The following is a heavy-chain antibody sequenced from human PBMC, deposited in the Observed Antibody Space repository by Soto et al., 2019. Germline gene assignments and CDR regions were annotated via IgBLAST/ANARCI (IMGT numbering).Heavy chain of an antibody. CDR1: GFTFSSYS. D-gene: IGHD3-10*01. CDR3: VSEGEGGDWFDP. V-gene: IGHV3-21*01. J-gene: IGHJ5*02. CDR2: ISSSSSYI. Sequence: PGGSLRLSCAASGFTFSSYSMNWVRQAPGKGLEWVSSISSSSSYIYYADSVKGRFTISRDNAKNSLYLQMNSLRAEDTAVYYCVSEGEGGDWFDPWGQGTLVTVSS.